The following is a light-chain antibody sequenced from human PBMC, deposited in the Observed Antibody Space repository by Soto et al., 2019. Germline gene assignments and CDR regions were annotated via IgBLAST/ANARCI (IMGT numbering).Light chain of an antibody. Sequence: QSVLTQPASVSGSPGQSITISCTGTSSDVVGYNYVSWYQHHPGKAPKLMIFDVSNRPSGVSNRFSGSKSGNTASLTISGLQAEDEADYYCSSYTASSTYVFGTGTKVTVL. CDR2: DVS. V-gene: IGLV2-14*03. CDR3: SSYTASSTYV. CDR1: SSDVVGYNY. J-gene: IGLJ1*01.